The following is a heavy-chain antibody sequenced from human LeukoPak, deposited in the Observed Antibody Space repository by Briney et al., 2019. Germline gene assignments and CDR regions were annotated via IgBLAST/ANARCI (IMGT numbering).Heavy chain of an antibody. V-gene: IGHV1-69*05. Sequence: SVKVSCKASGGTFSSYAISWVRQAPGPGLEWMGGIIPIFGVANYAQKFQGRVTITTDESTSTAYMELSSLRSEDTVVYYCARDPAYSCGWYRFHPWGEGTLVTVSS. D-gene: IGHD6-19*01. CDR1: GGTFSSYA. CDR2: IIPIFGVA. J-gene: IGHJ5*02. CDR3: ARDPAYSCGWYRFHP.